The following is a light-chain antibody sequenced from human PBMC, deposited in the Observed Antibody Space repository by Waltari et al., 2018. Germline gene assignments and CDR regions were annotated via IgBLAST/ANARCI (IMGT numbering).Light chain of an antibody. Sequence: ETELTQSPATLSVSPGERVILSCRASQSGSTNLAWYQQKPGQAPRLLIYGVSTRATGIPGRFSGSGSGTEFTLTINTLQSEDFAVYYCHQYNNWWTFGQGTKVEIK. V-gene: IGKV3D-15*01. CDR1: QSGSTN. CDR2: GVS. J-gene: IGKJ1*01. CDR3: HQYNNWWT.